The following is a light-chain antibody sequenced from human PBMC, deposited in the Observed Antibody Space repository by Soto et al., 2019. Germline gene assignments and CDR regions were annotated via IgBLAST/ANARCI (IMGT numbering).Light chain of an antibody. V-gene: IGLV1-40*01. Sequence: QSVLTQPPSVSGAPGQRVTISCTGSSSNIGAGYDVHWYQQLPGAAPKLLIFRNNNRPSGVPDRFSGSKSGTSASLAISGLRSEDEADYYCAAWDDRLSGPVFGGGTKVTVL. CDR1: SSNIGAGYD. J-gene: IGLJ3*02. CDR3: AAWDDRLSGPV. CDR2: RNN.